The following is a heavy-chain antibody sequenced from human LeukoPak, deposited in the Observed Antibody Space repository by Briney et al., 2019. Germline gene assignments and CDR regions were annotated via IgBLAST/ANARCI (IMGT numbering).Heavy chain of an antibody. CDR1: GYTFTGYY. CDR2: MNPKNGGT. V-gene: IGHV1-2*02. Sequence: ASVKVSCKSAGYTFTGYYMHWVRQAPGQGLEWIGWMNPKNGGTNYALKFQGRVTMTGDTSINTAYLNLSGLGSDDSALYYCTRALAFWGQGTLVTVSS. CDR3: TRALAF. J-gene: IGHJ4*02.